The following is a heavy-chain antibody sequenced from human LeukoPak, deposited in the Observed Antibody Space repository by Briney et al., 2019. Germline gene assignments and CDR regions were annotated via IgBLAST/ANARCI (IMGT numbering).Heavy chain of an antibody. CDR2: ISISSDNI. D-gene: IGHD4-11*01. V-gene: IGHV3-21*01. CDR1: GFTLSSYW. Sequence: GGSLRLSRSASGFTLSSYWMHWVRQAPGKGLEWVSCISISSDNIYYADSVKGRFTISRDNAKNSLYLQMNSLRAEDTAVYFCARRAYSDYYFDYWGQGILVTVSS. CDR3: ARRAYSDYYFDY. J-gene: IGHJ4*02.